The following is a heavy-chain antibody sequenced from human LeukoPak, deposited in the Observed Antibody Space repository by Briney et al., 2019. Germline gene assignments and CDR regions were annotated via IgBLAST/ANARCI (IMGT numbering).Heavy chain of an antibody. CDR2: TSPDGSNK. CDR3: AKRLHSSDYYAAFDY. J-gene: IGHJ4*02. D-gene: IGHD6-25*01. V-gene: IGHV3-30*07. Sequence: GGSLRLSCAASGFTFSIYAMHWVPQAPGQGLECVASTSPDGSNKYYADSVKGRFTISRDNSNNTLYLQMNSLRAEDTAIYYCAKRLHSSDYYAAFDYWGQGTLVTVSS. CDR1: GFTFSIYA.